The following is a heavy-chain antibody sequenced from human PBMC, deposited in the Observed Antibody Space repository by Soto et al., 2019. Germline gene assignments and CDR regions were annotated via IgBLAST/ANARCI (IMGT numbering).Heavy chain of an antibody. D-gene: IGHD3-10*01. CDR1: GYTFTSYA. J-gene: IGHJ4*02. V-gene: IGHV1-3*01. CDR3: AREDRITMVRGVIIRGSFNY. Sequence: QVQLVQSGAEVKKPGASVKVSCKASGYTFTSYAMHWVRQAPGQRLEWMGWINAGNGNTKYSQKFQGRVTITRDTSASTAYMELSSLRSEDTAVYYCAREDRITMVRGVIIRGSFNYWGQGTLVTVSS. CDR2: INAGNGNT.